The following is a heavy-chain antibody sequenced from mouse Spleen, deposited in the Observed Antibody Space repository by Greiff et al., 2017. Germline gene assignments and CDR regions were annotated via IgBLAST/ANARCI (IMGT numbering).Heavy chain of an antibody. J-gene: IGHJ1*03. CDR3: ARGLTGTYFDV. D-gene: IGHD4-1*01. V-gene: IGHV1-26*01. CDR2: INPNNGGT. CDR1: GYTFTDYY. Sequence: EVQLQQSGPELVKPGASVKISCKASGYTFTDYYMNWVKQSHGKSLEWIGDINPNNGGTSYNQKFKGKATLTVDKSSSTAYMELRSLTSEDSAVYYCARGLTGTYFDVWGTGTTVTVSS.